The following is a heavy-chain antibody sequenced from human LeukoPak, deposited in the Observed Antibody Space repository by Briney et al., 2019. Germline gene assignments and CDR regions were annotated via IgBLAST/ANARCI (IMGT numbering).Heavy chain of an antibody. CDR3: TSSIAAAGALY. D-gene: IGHD6-13*01. CDR1: GFTFSGSA. CDR2: IRSKANSYAT. V-gene: IGHV3-73*01. J-gene: IGHJ4*02. Sequence: GGSLKLSCAASGFTFSGSAMHWVRQASGKGLEWVGRIRSKANSYATAYAASVNGRFTISRDDSKNTAYLQMNSLKTEDTAVYYCTSSIAAAGALYWGQGTLVTVCS.